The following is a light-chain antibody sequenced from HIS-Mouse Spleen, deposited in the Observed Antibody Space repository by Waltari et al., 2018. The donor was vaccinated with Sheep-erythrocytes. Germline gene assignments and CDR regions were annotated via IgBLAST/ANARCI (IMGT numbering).Light chain of an antibody. V-gene: IGLV2-14*01. CDR1: SRYVGGYNY. CDR2: EVS. Sequence: QSALTQPASVSGSPGQSITISCTGTSRYVGGYNYVPWYQQHPGKAPKLMIYEVSNRPSGVSNRFSGSKSGNTASLTISGLQAEDEADYYCSSYTSSSTQVFGGGTKLTVL. J-gene: IGLJ2*01. CDR3: SSYTSSSTQV.